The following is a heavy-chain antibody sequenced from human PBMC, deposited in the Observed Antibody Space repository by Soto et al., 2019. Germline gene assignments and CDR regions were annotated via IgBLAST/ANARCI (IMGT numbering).Heavy chain of an antibody. D-gene: IGHD3-22*01. V-gene: IGHV1-69*13. Sequence: VKVSCKASVGTFSRYAISWVRQGPGQGREWLGGMIPIFGTASYVQKFQGRVAITADRSTSTADIELSSLRSEDTVVYHCAKGNGSGYSSQEPPDYYYYALDVWGQGTPVTVS. CDR3: AKGNGSGYSSQEPPDYYYYALDV. CDR1: VGTFSRYA. CDR2: MIPIFGTA. J-gene: IGHJ6*02.